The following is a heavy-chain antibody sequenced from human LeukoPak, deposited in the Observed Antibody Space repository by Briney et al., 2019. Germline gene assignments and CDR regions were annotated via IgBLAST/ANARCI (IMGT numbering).Heavy chain of an antibody. V-gene: IGHV1-18*01. CDR2: ISTYNGNT. CDR3: AASGSGYYLH. Sequence: ASVKVSCKASGGTFSSYGISWVRQAPGQGLEWMTWISTYNGNTNYAQKFQGRVTVTTDTSTSTAYMELRSLRSDDTAIYYCAASGSGYYLHWGQGTLVTVSS. CDR1: GGTFSSYG. D-gene: IGHD3-22*01. J-gene: IGHJ4*02.